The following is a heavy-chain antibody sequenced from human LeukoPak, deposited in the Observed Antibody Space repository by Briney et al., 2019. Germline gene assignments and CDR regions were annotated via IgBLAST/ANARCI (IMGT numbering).Heavy chain of an antibody. CDR2: IYSGGST. Sequence: GGSLRLSCAASGFTVSSNYMSWVRQAPGKGLEWVSVIYSGGSTYYADSVKGRFTISRDNSKNTLYLQMNSLRAEDTAVYYCVRDVTGSSWTDYWGQGTLVTVSS. D-gene: IGHD6-13*01. V-gene: IGHV3-53*01. CDR1: GFTVSSNY. J-gene: IGHJ4*02. CDR3: VRDVTGSSWTDY.